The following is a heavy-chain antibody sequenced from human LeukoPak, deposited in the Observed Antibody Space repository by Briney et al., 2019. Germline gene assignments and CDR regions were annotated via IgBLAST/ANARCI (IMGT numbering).Heavy chain of an antibody. Sequence: GASVKVCYKASGYTFTGYYMHWVRQAPGQGLEWMGRINPNSGGTNYAQKFQGRVTMTRDTSISTAYMELSRLRSDDTAVYYCAREGGILTGYEDYMDVWGKGTTVTVSS. CDR2: INPNSGGT. V-gene: IGHV1-2*06. CDR3: AREGGILTGYEDYMDV. D-gene: IGHD3-9*01. CDR1: GYTFTGYY. J-gene: IGHJ6*03.